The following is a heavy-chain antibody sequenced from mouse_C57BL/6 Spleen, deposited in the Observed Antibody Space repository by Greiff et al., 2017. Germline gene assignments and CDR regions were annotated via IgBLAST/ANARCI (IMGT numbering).Heavy chain of an antibody. CDR1: GFTFSSYA. CDR3: TREGDSSGPDY. D-gene: IGHD3-2*02. J-gene: IGHJ2*01. Sequence: DVMLVESGEGLVKPGGSLKLSCAASGFTFSSYAMSWVRQTPEKRLEWVAYISSGGDYIYYADTVKGRFTISRDNARNTLYLQMSSLKSEDTAMYYCTREGDSSGPDYWGQGTTLTVSS. V-gene: IGHV5-9-1*02. CDR2: ISSGGDYI.